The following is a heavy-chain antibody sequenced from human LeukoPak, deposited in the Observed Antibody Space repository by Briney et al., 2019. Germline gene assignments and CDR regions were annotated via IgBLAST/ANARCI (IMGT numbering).Heavy chain of an antibody. V-gene: IGHV1-46*01. CDR1: GYTFTSYY. Sequence: ASVKVSCKASGYTFTSYYMHWVRQAPGQGLEWMGIINPSGGSTSYAQKFQGRVTMTRDTSTSTVYMELSSLRSEDTAVYYCARSIAARTSRAHFDYWGQRTLVTVSS. CDR3: ARSIAARTSRAHFDY. J-gene: IGHJ4*02. CDR2: INPSGGST. D-gene: IGHD6-6*01.